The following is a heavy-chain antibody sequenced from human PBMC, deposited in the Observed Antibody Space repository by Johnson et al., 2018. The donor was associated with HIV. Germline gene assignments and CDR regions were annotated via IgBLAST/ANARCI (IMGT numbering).Heavy chain of an antibody. V-gene: IGHV3-20*04. CDR1: GFSFDEYG. CDR3: ARAMYDYERSGNYYGAFDI. J-gene: IGHJ3*02. CDR2: INWNGENI. D-gene: IGHD3-22*01. Sequence: VQLVESGGGVVRPGGSLRLSCEGSGFSFDEYGMSWVRQAPGKGLEWVSGINWNGENIGYADSVKGRCPVSRDNAKDSLVLQMNSLRVEDTALYYCARAMYDYERSGNYYGAFDIWGQGTMVTVSS.